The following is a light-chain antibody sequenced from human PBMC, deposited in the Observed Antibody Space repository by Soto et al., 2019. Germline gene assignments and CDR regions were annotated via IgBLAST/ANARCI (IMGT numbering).Light chain of an antibody. CDR3: QHYDNYQWT. V-gene: IGKV1-5*03. J-gene: IGKJ1*01. Sequence: DLQITQSPSALSASVGDRVTITCRASHIISSWVAWYQQKPGKAPKFLIYKASTLESGVPSRLCGSGSGTEFTLTISSLQPDDSATYDCQHYDNYQWTCGQWTKVEIK. CDR2: KAS. CDR1: HIISSW.